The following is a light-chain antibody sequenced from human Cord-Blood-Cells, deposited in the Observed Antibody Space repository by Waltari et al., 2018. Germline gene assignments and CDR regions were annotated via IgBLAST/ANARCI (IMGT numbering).Light chain of an antibody. J-gene: IGLJ2*01. CDR3: SSYTSSSTLGV. V-gene: IGLV2-14*01. CDR2: EVS. CDR1: SSDVGGYNY. Sequence: QSALTQPASVSGSPGQSITISCTGTSSDVGGYNYVSWYQQHPGKAPKLMIYEVSNRHAGVAKRFSGSKSGNTASLTISGLQAEDEADYYCSSYTSSSTLGVFGGGTKLTVL.